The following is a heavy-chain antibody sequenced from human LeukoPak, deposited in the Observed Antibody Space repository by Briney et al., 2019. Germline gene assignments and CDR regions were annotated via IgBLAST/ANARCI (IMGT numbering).Heavy chain of an antibody. D-gene: IGHD3-3*01. J-gene: IGHJ4*02. CDR3: AKEGECVRYFDD. CDR1: GFTFSSYA. Sequence: GRSLRLSCAASGFTFSSYAMHWVRQAPGKGLEWVAVISYDGSNKYYADSVKGRFTIPRDNSKNTLYLQMNSLRAEDTAVYYCAKEGECVRYFDDWGQGALVTVSS. CDR2: ISYDGSNK. V-gene: IGHV3-30-3*01.